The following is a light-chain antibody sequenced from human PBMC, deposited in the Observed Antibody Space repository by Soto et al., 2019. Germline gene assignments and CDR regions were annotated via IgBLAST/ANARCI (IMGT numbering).Light chain of an antibody. J-gene: IGKJ2*01. CDR1: QSVSSY. Sequence: EIVLTQSPATLSLSPGERATLSCRASQSVSSYLVWYQQKPGQAPRLLIYDASNRATGIPARFSGSGSGTDFTLTISSLEPEDFAVYYCQQRSNSYTFGQGTKVEIK. CDR2: DAS. V-gene: IGKV3-11*01. CDR3: QQRSNSYT.